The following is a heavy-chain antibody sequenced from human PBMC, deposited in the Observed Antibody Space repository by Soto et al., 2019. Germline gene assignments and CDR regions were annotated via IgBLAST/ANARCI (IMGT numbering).Heavy chain of an antibody. D-gene: IGHD2-2*01. CDR1: GYSISSGYY. CDR2: IYHSGST. V-gene: IGHV4-38-2*01. CDR3: ARVSADIVVVPAAMLVGWFDP. Sequence: XGTLSLTCAVSGYSISSGYYWGCIRQPPGKGLEWIGSIYHSGSTYYNPSLKSRVTISVDTSKNQFSLKLSSVTAADTAVYYCARVSADIVVVPAAMLVGWFDPWGQGTLVTVSS. J-gene: IGHJ5*02.